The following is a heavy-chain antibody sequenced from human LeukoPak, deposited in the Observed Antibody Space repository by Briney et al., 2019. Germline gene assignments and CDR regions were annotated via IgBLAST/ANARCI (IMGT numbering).Heavy chain of an antibody. CDR3: AKYKNDYYDSSGYYGAFDI. Sequence: GGSLRLSCAASGFTFSSYGMSWVRQAPGKGLEWVSAINSNGRSTNYADSVKGRFTISRDNSKNTLYLQMNSLRAEDTALYYCAKYKNDYYDSSGYYGAFDIWGQGTMVTVSS. CDR1: GFTFSSYG. D-gene: IGHD3-22*01. V-gene: IGHV3-23*01. J-gene: IGHJ3*02. CDR2: INSNGRST.